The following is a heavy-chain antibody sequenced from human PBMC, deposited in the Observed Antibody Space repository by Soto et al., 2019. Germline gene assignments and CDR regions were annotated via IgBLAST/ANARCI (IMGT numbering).Heavy chain of an antibody. J-gene: IGHJ4*02. CDR2: ISIYNGNT. CDR1: GYTFTSYA. D-gene: IGHD1-1*01. Sequence: QVQLVQSGAEVKKPGASVKVSCKASGYTFTSYAISWVRQAPGQGLEWMGWISIYNGNTNYAQKLQGSVTMITYIATRTAYMELRSLRSDDTAVNYCAKRRRYPNGKFDYWGQGTLGTVSS. CDR3: AKRRRYPNGKFDY. V-gene: IGHV1-18*01.